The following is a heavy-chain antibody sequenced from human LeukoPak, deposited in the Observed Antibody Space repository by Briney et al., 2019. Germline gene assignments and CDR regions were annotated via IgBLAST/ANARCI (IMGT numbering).Heavy chain of an antibody. CDR3: ACWVRGRNPRLDC. CDR1: GGSVSGDSLY. CDR2: VSYSAYT. V-gene: IGHV4-61*01. Sequence: KPSETLSLTCTVSGGSVSGDSLYWSWLRQSPGKGLEWIGYVSYSAYTHYNPSLESRVTISIDTSKNQFSLYLSSVTTADTAVYYCACWVRGRNPRLDCWGQGTLVTVSS. J-gene: IGHJ4*02. D-gene: IGHD3-10*01.